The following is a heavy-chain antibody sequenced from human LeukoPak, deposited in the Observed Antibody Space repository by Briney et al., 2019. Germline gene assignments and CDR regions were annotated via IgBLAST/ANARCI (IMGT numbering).Heavy chain of an antibody. J-gene: IGHJ4*02. CDR3: AREGCSGTSCYPVMNY. V-gene: IGHV3-23*01. Sequence: GGSLRLSCAASGFTFSSYAMSWVRQAPGKGLEWVSAISGSGGSTYYADSVKGRFTISRDNSKNTLYLQMNSLRAEDTAVYYCAREGCSGTSCYPVMNYWGQGTLVTVSS. CDR2: ISGSGGST. D-gene: IGHD2-2*01. CDR1: GFTFSSYA.